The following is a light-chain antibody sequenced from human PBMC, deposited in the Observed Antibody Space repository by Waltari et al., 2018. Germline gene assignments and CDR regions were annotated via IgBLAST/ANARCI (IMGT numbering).Light chain of an antibody. CDR2: GST. CDR3: QSYDNILHGCV. CDR1: NSNIGAFQ. V-gene: IGLV1-40*02. Sequence: QSVLTQPPSVSGAPGQSVTISCSGTNSNIGAFQVHWYQESPGAAPNLLIYGSTNRPAGVPDRFSGSKSDTSAALVITGLQVEDEGDFYCQSYDNILHGCVFGTGTKVIV. J-gene: IGLJ1*01.